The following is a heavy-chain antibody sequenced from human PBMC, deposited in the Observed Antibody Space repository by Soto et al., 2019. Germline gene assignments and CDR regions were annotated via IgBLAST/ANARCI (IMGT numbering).Heavy chain of an antibody. CDR3: ATDYGCAFQI. CDR2: IQTKTGGGTA. D-gene: IGHD4-17*01. J-gene: IGHJ3*02. Sequence: EVQLVAAGGVLVKPGESLRLSSAGCGLSFSDVKMTWVRQLPGKGLEWVGRIQTKTGGGTADYPAAVRGRFTISRDDSKNTLYLQLNSLKTEDTAVYYCATDYGCAFQIWGQGTTVTVSS. CDR1: GLSFSDVK. V-gene: IGHV3-15*01.